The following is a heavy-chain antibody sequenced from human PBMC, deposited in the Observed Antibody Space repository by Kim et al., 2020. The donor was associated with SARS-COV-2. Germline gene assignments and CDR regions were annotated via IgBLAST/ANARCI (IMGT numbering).Heavy chain of an antibody. Sequence: GGSLRLSCAASGFTVSSNYMSWVRQAPGKGLEWVSVIYSGGSTYYADSVKGRFTISRDNSKNTLYLQMNSLRAEDTAVYYCASTDSGRYHQFDYWGQGTLVTVSS. V-gene: IGHV3-53*01. CDR3: ASTDSGRYHQFDY. D-gene: IGHD6-19*01. CDR1: GFTVSSNY. CDR2: IYSGGST. J-gene: IGHJ4*02.